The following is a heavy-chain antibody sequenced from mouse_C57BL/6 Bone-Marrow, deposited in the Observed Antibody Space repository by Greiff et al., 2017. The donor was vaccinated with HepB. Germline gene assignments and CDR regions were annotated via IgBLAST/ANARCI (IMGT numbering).Heavy chain of an antibody. J-gene: IGHJ2*01. CDR3: ARSALYYYGSSYLYYFDY. CDR1: GFTFTDYY. Sequence: EVQVVESGGGLVQPGGSLSLSCAASGFTFTDYYMSWVRQPPGKALEWLGFIRNKANGYTTEYSASVKGRFTISRDNSQSILYLQMNALRAEDSATYYCARSALYYYGSSYLYYFDYWGQGTTLTVSS. V-gene: IGHV7-3*01. D-gene: IGHD1-1*01. CDR2: IRNKANGYTT.